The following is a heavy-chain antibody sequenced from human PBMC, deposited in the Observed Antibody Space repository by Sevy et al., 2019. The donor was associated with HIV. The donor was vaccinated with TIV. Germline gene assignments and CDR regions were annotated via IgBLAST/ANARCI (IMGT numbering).Heavy chain of an antibody. V-gene: IGHV1-18*01. CDR2: ISAYNGNT. D-gene: IGHD2-15*01. CDR3: ARDPPRGYCSGGSCYFDY. Sequence: ASVKVSCKASGYTFTSYGISWVRQAPGQGLEWMGWISAYNGNTNYAQKLQGRVTMTTDTSTSTAYMELRSLRSDDTAVYYCARDPPRGYCSGGSCYFDYWGQGTLVTVSS. J-gene: IGHJ4*02. CDR1: GYTFTSYG.